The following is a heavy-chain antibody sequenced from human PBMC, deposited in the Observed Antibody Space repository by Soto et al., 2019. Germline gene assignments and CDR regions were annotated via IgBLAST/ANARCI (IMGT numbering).Heavy chain of an antibody. V-gene: IGHV1-3*01. CDR3: ARAPTNYDILTFRFDP. J-gene: IGHJ5*02. CDR2: INAGNGNT. Sequence: ASVTVSCQASGYTFTSYAMHWVRQAPGQRLEWMGWINAGNGNTKYSQKFQGRVTITRDTSASTAYMELSSLRSEDTAVYYCARAPTNYDILTFRFDPWGQGTLVTVSS. CDR1: GYTFTSYA. D-gene: IGHD3-9*01.